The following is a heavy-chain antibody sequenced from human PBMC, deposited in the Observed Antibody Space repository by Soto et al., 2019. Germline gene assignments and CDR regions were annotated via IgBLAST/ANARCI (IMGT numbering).Heavy chain of an antibody. J-gene: IGHJ6*02. V-gene: IGHV3-30*18. CDR3: AKGYSSASQYYYYAMDV. Sequence: GGSLRLSCAASGFTFSDYGMHWVRQAPGKGLEWVAVISFDGSNKYHADSVKGRFTISRDNSKNTLYLQMSSLRIEDTGVYYCAKGYSSASQYYYYAMDVWGQGTTVTVS. CDR2: ISFDGSNK. D-gene: IGHD6-6*01. CDR1: GFTFSDYG.